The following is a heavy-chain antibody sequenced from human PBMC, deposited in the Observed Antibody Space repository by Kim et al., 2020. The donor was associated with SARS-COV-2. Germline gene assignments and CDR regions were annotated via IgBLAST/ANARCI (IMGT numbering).Heavy chain of an antibody. D-gene: IGHD3-16*01. CDR3: ASDLDGIWAFDF. CDR1: GTSFSGFY. CDR2: IDHSGST. J-gene: IGHJ4*02. Sequence: SETLSLTCAVYGTSFSGFYWSWIRQSPGKGLEWIGEIDHSGSTNYNPSLESRVTISVDTSKKHFSLKLNSVTAADTALYYCASDLDGIWAFDFWGQGTLVTVSS. V-gene: IGHV4-34*01.